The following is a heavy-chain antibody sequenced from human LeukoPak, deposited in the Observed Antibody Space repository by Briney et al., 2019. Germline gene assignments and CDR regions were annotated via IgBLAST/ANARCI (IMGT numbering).Heavy chain of an antibody. Sequence: GGSLRLSCAASGFTFSSYWMSWVRQAPGKGLEWVANIKQDGSEKYYVDSVKGRFTISRDNAKSSLSLQMNSLRAEDTAVYYCARDRRSITAFDIWGQGTMVTVSS. CDR2: IKQDGSEK. CDR1: GFTFSSYW. CDR3: ARDRRSITAFDI. J-gene: IGHJ3*02. D-gene: IGHD4-17*01. V-gene: IGHV3-7*04.